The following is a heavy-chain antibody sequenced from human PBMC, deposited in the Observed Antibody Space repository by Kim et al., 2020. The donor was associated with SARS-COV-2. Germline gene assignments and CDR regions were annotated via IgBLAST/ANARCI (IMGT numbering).Heavy chain of an antibody. CDR1: GGTFSSYA. CDR2: IIPILGIA. Sequence: SVKVSCKASGGTFSSYAISWVRQAPGQGLEWMGRIIPILGIANYAQKFQGRVTITADKSTSTAYMELSSLRSEDTAVYYFARDSSSSSYPYYYYYYMDV. D-gene: IGHD6-6*01. CDR3: ARDSSSSSYPYYYYYYMDV. J-gene: IGHJ6*03. V-gene: IGHV1-69*04.